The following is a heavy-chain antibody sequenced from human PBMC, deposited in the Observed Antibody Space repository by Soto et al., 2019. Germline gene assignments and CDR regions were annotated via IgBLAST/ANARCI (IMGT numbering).Heavy chain of an antibody. CDR3: ARYLEVTDSSSWYRGDYYYGMDV. V-gene: IGHV3-33*01. J-gene: IGHJ6*01. D-gene: IGHD6-13*01. CDR1: GFTFSSYG. CDR2: IWYDGSNK. Sequence: QVQLVESGGGVVQPGRSLRLSCAASGFTFSSYGMHWVRQAPGKGLEWVAVIWYDGSNKYYADSVKGRFTISRDNSKNTLNLQMTSLRSEDTAVYYCARYLEVTDSSSWYRGDYYYGMDVWGQGTTVTVSS.